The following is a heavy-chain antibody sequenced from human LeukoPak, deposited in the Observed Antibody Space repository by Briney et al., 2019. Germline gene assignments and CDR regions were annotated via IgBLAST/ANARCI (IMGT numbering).Heavy chain of an antibody. Sequence: SSETQSLTCTVSGGSISSYYWSWIRQPPGNGLEWIGYIYYSGSTNYNPSLKSRVTISVDTSKNQFSLKLSSVTAADTAVYYCARLRYDILTGPGTFDYWGQGTLVTVSS. V-gene: IGHV4-59*08. CDR2: IYYSGST. CDR1: GGSISSYY. J-gene: IGHJ4*02. CDR3: ARLRYDILTGPGTFDY. D-gene: IGHD3-9*01.